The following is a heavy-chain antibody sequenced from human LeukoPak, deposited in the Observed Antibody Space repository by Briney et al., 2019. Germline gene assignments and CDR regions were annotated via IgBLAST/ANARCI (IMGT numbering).Heavy chain of an antibody. CDR3: ARRGPNYYDSSGPDY. J-gene: IGHJ4*02. CDR1: GGSISSSSYY. Sequence: PSETLSLTCTVSGGSISSSSYYWGWIRQPPGKGLEWIGSIYYSGSTYYNPSLKSRVTISVDTSKIQFSLKLSSVTAADTAVYYCARRGPNYYDSSGPDYWGQGTLVTVSS. D-gene: IGHD3-22*01. CDR2: IYYSGST. V-gene: IGHV4-39*01.